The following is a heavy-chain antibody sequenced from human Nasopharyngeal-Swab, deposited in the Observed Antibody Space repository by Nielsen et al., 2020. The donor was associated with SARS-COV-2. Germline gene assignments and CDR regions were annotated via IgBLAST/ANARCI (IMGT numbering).Heavy chain of an antibody. J-gene: IGHJ6*02. Sequence: ASVKVSCKASGYTFNNYYIHWVRQAPGQGLEWMGMINPGSGGTTCAQKFQGRVTMTRDRSTSTVFMDLSSLRSEDTAVYYCARRGRCSGSSCDMDVWGQGTTVTVSS. CDR3: ARRGRCSGSSCDMDV. D-gene: IGHD2-2*01. CDR1: GYTFNNYY. V-gene: IGHV1-46*02. CDR2: INPGSGGT.